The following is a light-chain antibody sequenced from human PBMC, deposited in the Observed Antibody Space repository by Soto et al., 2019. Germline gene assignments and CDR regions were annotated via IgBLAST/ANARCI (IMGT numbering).Light chain of an antibody. CDR2: EVS. CDR1: SSDVGAYNY. CDR3: SSYTSSSTVV. J-gene: IGLJ2*01. V-gene: IGLV2-14*01. Sequence: QSALTQPASVSGSPGQSITISCTGTSSDVGAYNYVSWYQQHPGKAPKLIISEVSNWPSGVSNRFSGSKSGNTASLTISGLQAEDEADYYCSSYTSSSTVVFGGGTKPTVL.